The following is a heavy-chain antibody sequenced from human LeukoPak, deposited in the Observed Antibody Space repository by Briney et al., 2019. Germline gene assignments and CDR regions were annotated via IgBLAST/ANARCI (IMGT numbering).Heavy chain of an antibody. D-gene: IGHD3-10*01. CDR2: ISAYNGNT. CDR3: ARVGDYYGSGSYEVFYYYYGMDV. CDR1: GYTYTSYG. J-gene: IGHJ6*04. Sequence: ASVNVSCKSSGYTYTSYGISWVRQAAGQGGEWMGWISAYNGNTSDAQKRQGRVSMTTDTSTSTAYMELRSLRSDDTAVYYCARVGDYYGSGSYEVFYYYYGMDVWGKGTTVTVSS. V-gene: IGHV1-18*04.